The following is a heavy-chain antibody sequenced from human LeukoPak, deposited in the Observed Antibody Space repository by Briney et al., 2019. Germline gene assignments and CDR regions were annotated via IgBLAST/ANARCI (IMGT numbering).Heavy chain of an antibody. CDR3: ARGGYDFWSGYVNYFDY. V-gene: IGHV1-69*05. J-gene: IGHJ4*02. CDR2: IIPIFGTA. D-gene: IGHD3-3*01. Sequence: AASVKVSCKASGGTFSSYAISWVRRAPGQGLEWMGGIIPIFGTANYAQKFQGRVTITTDESTSTAYMELSSLRSEDTAVYYCARGGYDFWSGYVNYFDYWGQGTLVTVSS. CDR1: GGTFSSYA.